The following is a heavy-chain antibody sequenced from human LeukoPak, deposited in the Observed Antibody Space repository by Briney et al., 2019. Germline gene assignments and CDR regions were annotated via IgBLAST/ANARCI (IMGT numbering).Heavy chain of an antibody. V-gene: IGHV3-48*01. J-gene: IGHJ1*01. Sequence: GGSLRLSCAASGFTFSSYSMNWVRQVPGKGLEWVSYISSSSSTIYYADSVKGRFTISRDNAKNSLYLQMNSLRAEDTAVYYCARYWDLDYGDYEYFQHWGQGTLVTVSS. CDR3: ARYWDLDYGDYEYFQH. D-gene: IGHD4-17*01. CDR2: ISSSSSTI. CDR1: GFTFSSYS.